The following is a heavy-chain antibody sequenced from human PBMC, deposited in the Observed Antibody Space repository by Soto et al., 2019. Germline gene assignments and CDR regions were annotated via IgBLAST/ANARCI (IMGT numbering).Heavy chain of an antibody. D-gene: IGHD3-22*01. CDR2: IDPSDSQT. V-gene: IGHV5-10-1*01. J-gene: IGHJ4*02. CDR1: GYSVAGYW. CDR3: ARQIYDSDTGPNFQYYFDS. Sequence: ESLTISCKGSGYSVAGYWITWVRQKPGKGLEWMGRIDPSDSQTYYSPSFRGHVTISVTKSITTVFLQWSSLRASDTAMYYCARQIYDSDTGPNFQYYFDSWGQGTPVTVSS.